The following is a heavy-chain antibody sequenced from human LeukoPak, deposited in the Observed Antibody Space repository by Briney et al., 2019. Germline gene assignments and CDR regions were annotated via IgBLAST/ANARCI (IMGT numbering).Heavy chain of an antibody. J-gene: IGHJ5*02. CDR3: ARGVSLGYCSGGSCYNRFDA. D-gene: IGHD2-15*01. CDR1: GGSISSYY. V-gene: IGHV4-4*07. CDR2: IYTSGST. Sequence: SETLSLTCTVSGGSISSYYWSWIRQPAGKGLEWIGRIYTSGSTNYNPSLKSRVTMSVDTSKNQFSLELGSLTAADTAVYYCARGVSLGYCSGGSCYNRFDAWGQGTLVSVSS.